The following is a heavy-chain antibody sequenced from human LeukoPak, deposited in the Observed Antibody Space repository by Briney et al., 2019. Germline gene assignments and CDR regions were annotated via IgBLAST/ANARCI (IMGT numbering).Heavy chain of an antibody. J-gene: IGHJ4*02. CDR3: AKDPFILAAGGHPVEY. CDR1: GFTFSSYG. D-gene: IGHD6-13*01. Sequence: PGGSLRLSCAASGFTFSSYGMHWVRQAPGKGLEWVAFISYDGIIQYYADSVKGRFTISRDNSKNTLYLQMNSLRTEDTAVYYCAKDPFILAAGGHPVEYWGQGTLVTVSS. CDR2: ISYDGIIQ. V-gene: IGHV3-30*18.